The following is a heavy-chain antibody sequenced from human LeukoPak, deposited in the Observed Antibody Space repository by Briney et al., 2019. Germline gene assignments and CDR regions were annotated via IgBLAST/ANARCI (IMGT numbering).Heavy chain of an antibody. CDR2: MNPNSGNT. V-gene: IGHV1-8*01. D-gene: IGHD5-18*01. CDR1: GYTFTSYD. Sequence: ASVKVSCKASGYTFTSYDINWLRQATGQGLEWMGWMNPNSGNTGYAQEFQGRVTMTRNTSISTAYMELSSLRSEDTAVYYCARRIQLWSHHPYYYYYMDVWGKGTTVTVSS. CDR3: ARRIQLWSHHPYYYYYMDV. J-gene: IGHJ6*03.